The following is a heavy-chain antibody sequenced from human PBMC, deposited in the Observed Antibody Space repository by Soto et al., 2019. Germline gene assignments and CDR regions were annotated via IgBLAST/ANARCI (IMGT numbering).Heavy chain of an antibody. J-gene: IGHJ4*02. D-gene: IGHD4-17*01. CDR2: ISGSGGST. CDR1: GFTFSSYA. CDR3: AKVPGGYGDYFDY. V-gene: IGHV3-23*01. Sequence: EVQLLESGGGLVQPGGSLRPSCAASGFTFSSYAMSWVRQAPGKGLEWVSAISGSGGSTYYADSVKGRFTISRDNSKNTLYLQMNSLRAEDTAVYYCAKVPGGYGDYFDYWGQGTLVTVSS.